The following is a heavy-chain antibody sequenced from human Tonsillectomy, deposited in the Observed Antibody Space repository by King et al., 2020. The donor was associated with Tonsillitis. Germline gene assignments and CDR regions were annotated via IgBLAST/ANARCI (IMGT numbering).Heavy chain of an antibody. Sequence: QLVQSGGGVVQPGRSLRLSCAASGFTFSNYDMHWVRQAPGKGLEWVAIISYDGSKKYYADSVKGRFTISRDNSRNTLYLQMNSLRAEDTVAYSCARGKSDLDGGFYFDYWGQGTLVTVSS. CDR2: ISYDGSKK. CDR1: GFTFSNYD. D-gene: IGHD1-1*01. CDR3: ARGKSDLDGGFYFDY. J-gene: IGHJ4*02. V-gene: IGHV3-33*05.